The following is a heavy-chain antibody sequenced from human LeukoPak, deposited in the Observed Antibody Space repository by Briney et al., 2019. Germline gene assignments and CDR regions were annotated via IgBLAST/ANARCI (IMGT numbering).Heavy chain of an antibody. V-gene: IGHV3-73*01. J-gene: IGHJ5*02. D-gene: IGHD1-26*01. CDR1: GFTFSGSA. CDR2: VDKKEKGYTT. Sequence: HSGGPLRLSCAASGFTFSGSAIHWVRQSSGKGLEWVGQVDKKEKGYTTATDYAASVKGRFTISRDDSINTAYLQMKSLKTEDTALYYCTRDSGTYNWFDPWGQGTLVTVSS. CDR3: TRDSGTYNWFDP.